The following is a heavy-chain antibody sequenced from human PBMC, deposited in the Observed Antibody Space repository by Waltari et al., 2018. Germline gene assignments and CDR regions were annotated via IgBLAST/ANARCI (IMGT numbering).Heavy chain of an antibody. Sequence: EVKLLQSGGDLVQPGGSLRLSCAASGFTFSNYAMDWVRQAPGEGLEWVSSISGSGDSVDSADSVKGRFTTSRDNSKNIMYLQMNSLRVEDTALYYCEVSSSSFGNYWGQGAL. D-gene: IGHD6-6*01. V-gene: IGHV3-23*01. CDR1: GFTFSNYA. CDR2: ISGSGDSV. J-gene: IGHJ4*02. CDR3: EVSSSSFGNY.